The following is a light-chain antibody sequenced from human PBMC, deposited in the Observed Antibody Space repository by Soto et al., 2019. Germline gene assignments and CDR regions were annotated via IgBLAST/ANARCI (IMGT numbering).Light chain of an antibody. V-gene: IGLV2-14*01. Sequence: QSVLTQPASVSGSPGQSITISCTGTSSDVGGYNYVSWYQQHPGKAPKLMIYDVSNRPSGVSNRFSGSKSGNTAFLTISGLQAEDEADYYCSSYTSSSTLRVFGGGTKLTVL. J-gene: IGLJ2*01. CDR2: DVS. CDR3: SSYTSSSTLRV. CDR1: SSDVGGYNY.